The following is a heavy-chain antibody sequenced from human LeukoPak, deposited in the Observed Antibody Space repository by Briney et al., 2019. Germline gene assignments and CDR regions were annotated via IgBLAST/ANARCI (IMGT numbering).Heavy chain of an antibody. CDR1: GFTFSSYA. D-gene: IGHD5-24*01. Sequence: GGSLRLSCAASGFTFSSYAMSWVRQAPGKGLEWVSAISGSGGSTYYADSVKGRFTISRDNAKNSLYLQMNSLRAEDTAVYYCASSQYPAVEMYGYYWGQGTLVTVSS. J-gene: IGHJ4*02. CDR3: ASSQYPAVEMYGYY. V-gene: IGHV3-23*01. CDR2: ISGSGGST.